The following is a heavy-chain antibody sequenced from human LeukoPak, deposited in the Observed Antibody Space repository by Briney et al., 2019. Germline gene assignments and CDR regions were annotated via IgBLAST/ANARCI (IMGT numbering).Heavy chain of an antibody. CDR2: INSDGSST. D-gene: IGHD3-3*01. Sequence: TGGSLRLSCAASGFTFSSYWMHSVRQAPGKGLVWVSRINSDGSSTSYADSVKGRFTISRDNAKNTLYLQMNSLRAEDTAVYYCARDGRYYDFWSGYFNYWGQGTLVTVSS. CDR1: GFTFSSYW. J-gene: IGHJ4*02. V-gene: IGHV3-74*01. CDR3: ARDGRYYDFWSGYFNY.